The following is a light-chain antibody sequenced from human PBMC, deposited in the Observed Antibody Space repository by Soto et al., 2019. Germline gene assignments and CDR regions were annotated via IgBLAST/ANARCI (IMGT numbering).Light chain of an antibody. CDR1: QSVSSDF. Sequence: EIVLTQSPGTLSLSPGERATLSCRASQSVSSDFLAWYQQKPGQAPRLLIYAASSRASGIPDRFSGSGSETDFTLTISRLEPEDFAVYYCHKYGRSPGWTFGQGTKVEIK. CDR3: HKYGRSPGWT. V-gene: IGKV3-20*01. CDR2: AAS. J-gene: IGKJ1*01.